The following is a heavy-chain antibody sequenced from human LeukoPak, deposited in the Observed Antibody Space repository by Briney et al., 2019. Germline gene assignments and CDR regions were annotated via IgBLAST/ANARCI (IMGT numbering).Heavy chain of an antibody. J-gene: IGHJ4*02. CDR3: AREYSSSEGYFDY. Sequence: SESLSLTCAVYGGSFSGYYWSWIRQPPGKGLEWIGEINHSGSTNYNPSPKSRVTISVDTSKNQFSLKLSSVTAADTAVYYCAREYSSSEGYFDYWGQGTLVTVSS. CDR1: GGSFSGYY. D-gene: IGHD6-6*01. CDR2: INHSGST. V-gene: IGHV4-34*01.